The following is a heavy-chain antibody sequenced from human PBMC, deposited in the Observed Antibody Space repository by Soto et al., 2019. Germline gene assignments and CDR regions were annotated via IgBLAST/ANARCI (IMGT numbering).Heavy chain of an antibody. D-gene: IGHD6-19*01. CDR1: GFTFSSYG. V-gene: IGHV3-33*01. CDR3: ARDNPNSSGWYDY. Sequence: GGSLRLSCAASGFTFSSYGMHWVRQAPGKGLEWVAVIWYDGSNKYYADSVKGRFTISRDNSKNTLYLQMNSLRAEDTAVYYCARDNPNSSGWYDYWGQGTLVTVSS. CDR2: IWYDGSNK. J-gene: IGHJ4*02.